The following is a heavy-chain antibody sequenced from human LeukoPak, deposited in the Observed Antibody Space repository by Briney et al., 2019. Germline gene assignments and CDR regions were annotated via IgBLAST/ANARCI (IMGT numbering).Heavy chain of an antibody. D-gene: IGHD2-2*02. V-gene: IGHV3-23*01. CDR3: VRESGGYCSTTSCYKGYFDY. Sequence: GGSLRLSCAVSGITLSNYGMSWVRQAPGKGLEWVAGISGSGGSTNYADSVKGRFSISRDNPKNTLYLQMNSLRAEDTAVYYCVRESGGYCSTTSCYKGYFDYWGQGTLVTVSS. CDR1: GITLSNYG. CDR2: ISGSGGST. J-gene: IGHJ4*02.